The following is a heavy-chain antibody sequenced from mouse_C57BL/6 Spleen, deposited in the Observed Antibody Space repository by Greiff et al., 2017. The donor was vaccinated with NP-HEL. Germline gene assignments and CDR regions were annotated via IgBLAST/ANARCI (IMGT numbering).Heavy chain of an antibody. CDR2: IDPANGHT. Sequence: EVQLQQSVAELVRPGASVKLSCTASGFNIKNTYMHWVKQRPEQGLEWIGRIDPANGHTKYAPKFQGKATITADTSSNTAYLQLSSLTSEDTAIYYWARSLIYYDYDSSCFAYWGQGTLVTVSA. CDR3: ARSLIYYDYDSSCFAY. D-gene: IGHD2-4*01. J-gene: IGHJ3*01. CDR1: GFNIKNTY. V-gene: IGHV14-3*01.